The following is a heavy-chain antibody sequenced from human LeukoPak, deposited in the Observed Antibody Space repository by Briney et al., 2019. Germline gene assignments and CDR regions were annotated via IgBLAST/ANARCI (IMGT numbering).Heavy chain of an antibody. D-gene: IGHD6-6*01. J-gene: IGHJ5*02. CDR1: GYTFTSYG. CDR3: ARDLAARWGPYNWFDP. Sequence: ASVKVSCKASGYTFTSYGISWVRQAPGQGLEWTGWISAYNGNTNYAQKLQGRVTMTTDTSTSTAYMELRSLRSDDTAVYYCARDLAARWGPYNWFDPWGQGTLVTVSS. V-gene: IGHV1-18*01. CDR2: ISAYNGNT.